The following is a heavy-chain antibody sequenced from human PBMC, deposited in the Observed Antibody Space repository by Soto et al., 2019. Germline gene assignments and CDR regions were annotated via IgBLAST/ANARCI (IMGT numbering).Heavy chain of an antibody. D-gene: IGHD3-3*01. V-gene: IGHV4-39*01. Sequence: SETLSLTCTVSGGSISSSSYYWVWIRQSPGKGLEWIGSIYYDGSTYYKPSLKSRVTISVDTSNNQFSLKVSSATAADTAVYYCARNVHNQGYEYYFACWGQGTLVAVPS. CDR3: ARNVHNQGYEYYFAC. J-gene: IGHJ4*02. CDR1: GGSISSSSYY. CDR2: IYYDGST.